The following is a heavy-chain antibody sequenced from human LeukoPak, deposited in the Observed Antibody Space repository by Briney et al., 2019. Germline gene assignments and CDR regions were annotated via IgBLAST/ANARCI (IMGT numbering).Heavy chain of an antibody. J-gene: IGHJ4*02. V-gene: IGHV1-2*02. CDR1: GYNFTGYY. D-gene: IGHD3-10*01. CDR2: IKTNSGGT. Sequence: ASVKVSCKDSGYNFTGYYMHWVRQAPGRGLEWMGWIKTNSGGTNYAQKFQGRVTMTRDTSISTAYMELSRLRSDDTAVYCCARWQGSGEEKVDYWGQGTLVTVSS. CDR3: ARWQGSGEEKVDY.